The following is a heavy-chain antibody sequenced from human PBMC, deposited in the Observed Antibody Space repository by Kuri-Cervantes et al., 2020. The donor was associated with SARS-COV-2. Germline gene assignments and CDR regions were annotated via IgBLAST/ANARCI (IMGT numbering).Heavy chain of an antibody. Sequence: GSLRLSCTVSSGSISSFFWSWNRQPPGKGLEWIGEINHSGSTNYNPSLKSRVTISVDTSKNQFSLKLSSVTAADTAVYYCARVLYSSSWGLDYWGQGTLVTVSS. V-gene: IGHV4-59*13. CDR3: ARVLYSSSWGLDY. CDR1: SGSISSFF. D-gene: IGHD6-13*01. J-gene: IGHJ4*02. CDR2: INHSGST.